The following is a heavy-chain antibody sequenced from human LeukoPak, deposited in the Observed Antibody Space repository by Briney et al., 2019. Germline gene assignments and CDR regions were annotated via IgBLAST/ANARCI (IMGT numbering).Heavy chain of an antibody. CDR2: IYYSGST. V-gene: IGHV4-59*12. J-gene: IGHJ6*03. D-gene: IGHD3-10*01. CDR3: ARAQPYYGSGSDYYYYYMDV. Sequence: SETLSLTCSVSGNSISSYYWSWIRQPPGKGLEWIGYIYYSGSTNYNPSLKSRVTMSVDTSKNQFSLKLSSVTAADTAVYYCARAQPYYGSGSDYYYYYMDVWGKGTTVTISS. CDR1: GNSISSYY.